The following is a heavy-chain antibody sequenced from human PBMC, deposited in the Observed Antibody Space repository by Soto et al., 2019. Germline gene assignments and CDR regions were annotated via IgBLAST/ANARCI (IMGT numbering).Heavy chain of an antibody. CDR2: ISNSGSTR. Sequence: GCLRRSCAASGFTFSNYYMSWIRQAPGKGLEWISYISNSGSTRFYADSVKVRFTISRDNAKNSLYLQMDSLRAEDAAVFYCARGDFWSGPLYHYYGLDVWGQGTKVTVYS. D-gene: IGHD3-3*01. CDR1: GFTFSNYY. CDR3: ARGDFWSGPLYHYYGLDV. J-gene: IGHJ6*02. V-gene: IGHV3-11*01.